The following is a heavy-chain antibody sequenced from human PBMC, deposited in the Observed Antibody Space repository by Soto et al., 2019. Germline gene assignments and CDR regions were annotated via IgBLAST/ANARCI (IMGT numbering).Heavy chain of an antibody. Sequence: ASVKVSCKASGYTFNSHAIHWVRQAPGQRPEWLGWINAGNGNTYYSEKFEGRVTFTRDTAATTVNMELTSLTSEDTAIYYCGRXQSGIGYYVDWFDPWGQGTLVTVSS. CDR1: GYTFNSHA. V-gene: IGHV1-3*01. D-gene: IGHD3-10*02. J-gene: IGHJ5*02. CDR2: INAGNGNT. CDR3: GRXQSGIGYYVDWFDP.